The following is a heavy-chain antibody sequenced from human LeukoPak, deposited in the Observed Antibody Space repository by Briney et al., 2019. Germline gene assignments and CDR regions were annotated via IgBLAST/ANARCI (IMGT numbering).Heavy chain of an antibody. CDR2: IYNGGGT. V-gene: IGHV3-53*01. CDR1: GFIVTSNY. J-gene: IGHJ4*02. D-gene: IGHD3-16*01. CDR3: ARDWATALDY. Sequence: GGSLRLSCAASGFIVTSNYMNWVRQAPGKGLEWDSVIYNGGGTSYADSVKGRFTISRDNSKSTLYLQMNSLRVEDTAVYYCARDWATALDYWGQGTLVTVSS.